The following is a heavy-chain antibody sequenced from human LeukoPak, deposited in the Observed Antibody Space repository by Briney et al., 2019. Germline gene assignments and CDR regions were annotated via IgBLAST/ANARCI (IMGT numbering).Heavy chain of an antibody. CDR3: ARIYRSSWFDY. CDR2: INPNRGGT. CDR1: GYTFTGYY. D-gene: IGHD6-13*01. Sequence: ASVKVSCKASGYTFTGYYIHWVRQAPGQGLEWMGWINPNRGGTNYAQKFQGRVTMARDTSSNTAYMEVSRLRSDDTAVYYCARIYRSSWFDYWGPGTLVTVSS. J-gene: IGHJ4*02. V-gene: IGHV1-2*02.